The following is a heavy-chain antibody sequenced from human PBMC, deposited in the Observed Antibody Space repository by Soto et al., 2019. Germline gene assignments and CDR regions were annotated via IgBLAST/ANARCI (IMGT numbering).Heavy chain of an antibody. D-gene: IGHD3-10*01. CDR2: IYHSGSS. CDR3: ARGPLVRGIKNWFDP. V-gene: IGHV4-30-2*01. Sequence: PSETLSLTCAVSGDSMSSGGYSWSWIRQPPGKGLEWIGYIYHSGSSYYNPSLKSRVTISVDMSKNQFSLNLSSVTAADTAVYYCARGPLVRGIKNWFDPWGQGTLVTVSS. CDR1: GDSMSSGGYS. J-gene: IGHJ5*02.